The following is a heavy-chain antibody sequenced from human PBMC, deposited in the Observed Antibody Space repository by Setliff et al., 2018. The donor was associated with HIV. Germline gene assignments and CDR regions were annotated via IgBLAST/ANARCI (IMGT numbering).Heavy chain of an antibody. Sequence: SETLSLTCPVSGGSLTNYAYYWAWIRQSPGKGLEWIGNIFHTGFAHYNPSFRSRVTMSVDTSKTQFSLKVTSVTAADTAVYYCARQPVPGGVVVPGDDWVDPWGQGTLVTVSS. V-gene: IGHV4-39*01. CDR2: IFHTGFA. CDR1: GGSLTNYAYY. D-gene: IGHD2-2*01. J-gene: IGHJ5*02. CDR3: ARQPVPGGVVVPGDDWVDP.